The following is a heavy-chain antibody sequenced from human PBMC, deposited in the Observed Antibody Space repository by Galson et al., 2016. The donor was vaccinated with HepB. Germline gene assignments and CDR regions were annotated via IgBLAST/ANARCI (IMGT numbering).Heavy chain of an antibody. J-gene: IGHJ6*02. CDR3: AGVIRSGRSISNFGDLSPYYYGLDV. V-gene: IGHV4-30-2*01. D-gene: IGHD3-16*02. CDR2: IYHTGTT. Sequence: TLSLTCAVSGGSITSGGYSWSWIRQPPGKGLEWIGYIYHTGTTDYSPSLRNRVTMSVDRSKNQFSLKLTSVTAADTAVYYCAGVIRSGRSISNFGDLSPYYYGLDVWGQGTTVTVSS. CDR1: GGSITSGGYS.